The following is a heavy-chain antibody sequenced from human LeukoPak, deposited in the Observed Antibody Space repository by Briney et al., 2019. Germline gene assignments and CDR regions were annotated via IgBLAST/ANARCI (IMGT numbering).Heavy chain of an antibody. CDR3: ARHAALDTKRGWNNHNWFDP. J-gene: IGHJ5*02. D-gene: IGHD5-18*01. CDR2: IYDSGTT. CDR1: GDSTSSSTYY. Sequence: PSETLSLTCTVSGDSTSSSTYYWDWIRQAPGKGLEWIGNIYDSGTTHYNPSLKSRVTISGDTSKNQFSLKLSSVTAADTAVYYCARHAALDTKRGWNNHNWFDPWGQGTLVTVSS. V-gene: IGHV4-39*01.